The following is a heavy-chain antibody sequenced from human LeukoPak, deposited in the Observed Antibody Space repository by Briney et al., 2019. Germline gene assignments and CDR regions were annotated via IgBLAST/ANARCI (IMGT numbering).Heavy chain of an antibody. J-gene: IGHJ5*02. V-gene: IGHV4-4*09. Sequence: PSETLSLTCTVSGGSNTSYYWSWIRQPPGKGLEWIGYSHPSGNSNYSPYLKSRVTISIDTSRNQFSLKLSSVTAADTAVYYCARKAPKKAWFDPWGQGTLVTVSS. CDR3: ARKAPKKAWFDP. CDR1: GGSNTSYY. CDR2: SHPSGNS.